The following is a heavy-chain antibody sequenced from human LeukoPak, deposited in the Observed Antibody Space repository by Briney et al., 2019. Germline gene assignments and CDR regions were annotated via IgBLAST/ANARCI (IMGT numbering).Heavy chain of an antibody. V-gene: IGHV1-2*02. Sequence: SVKVSCKASGYTFTGYYMHWVRQAPGQGLEWMGWINPNSGGTNYAQKFQGRVTMTRDTSISTAYMELSRLRSDDTAVYYCAREPNNYYDSSGYSGWGQGTLVTVSS. J-gene: IGHJ4*02. CDR2: INPNSGGT. D-gene: IGHD3-22*01. CDR3: AREPNNYYDSSGYSG. CDR1: GYTFTGYY.